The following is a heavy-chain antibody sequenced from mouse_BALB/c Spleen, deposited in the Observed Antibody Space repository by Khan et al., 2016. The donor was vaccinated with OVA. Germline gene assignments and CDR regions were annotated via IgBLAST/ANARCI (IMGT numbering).Heavy chain of an antibody. CDR2: IWSSGST. CDR3: ARNRNGYFDY. Sequence: QVQLKQSGPGLVQPSQSLSITCTVSGFSLTSYGVHWVRQSPGKGLEWLGMIWSSGSTDYNATLISRLSISKDNSKSQVFFKMNSLQANDTAIYYCARNRNGYFDYWGQGTTLTVSS. V-gene: IGHV2-2*02. J-gene: IGHJ2*01. D-gene: IGHD1-1*02. CDR1: GFSLTSYG.